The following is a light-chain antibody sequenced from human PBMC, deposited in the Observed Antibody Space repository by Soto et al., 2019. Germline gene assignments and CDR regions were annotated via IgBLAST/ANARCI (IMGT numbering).Light chain of an antibody. Sequence: EIVLTQSPGTLSLSPGERATLSCRASQSVNSTSLAWYQQKPGQAPRLLIHGASSRATGIPDRFSGSGSGTDFTLTISRLEPEDCAVYFWQRYYDSLWTFGQGTKVEIK. V-gene: IGKV3-20*01. J-gene: IGKJ1*01. CDR3: QRYYDSLWT. CDR1: QSVNSTS. CDR2: GAS.